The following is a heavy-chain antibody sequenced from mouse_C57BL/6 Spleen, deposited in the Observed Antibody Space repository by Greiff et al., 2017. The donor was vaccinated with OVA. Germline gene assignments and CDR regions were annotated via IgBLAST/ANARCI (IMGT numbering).Heavy chain of an antibody. CDR1: GYAFTNYL. D-gene: IGHD2-1*01. CDR2: INPGSGGT. Sequence: QVQLQQSGAELVRPGPSVKVSCKASGYAFTNYLIKWVKQRPGQGLEWIGVINPGSGGTNYNEKFKGKATLTADKSSSTAYMQLSSLTSEDSAVYFCAREGIYGTRFGYWGQGTLVTVSA. CDR3: AREGIYGTRFGY. J-gene: IGHJ3*01. V-gene: IGHV1-54*01.